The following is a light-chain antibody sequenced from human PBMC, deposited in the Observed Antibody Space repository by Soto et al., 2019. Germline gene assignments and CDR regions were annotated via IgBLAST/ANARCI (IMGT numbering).Light chain of an antibody. V-gene: IGKV3-20*01. Sequence: EIVLTQSPGTLSLSPGERATLSCRASQTVNNNYLTWYQQTPGQAPRLLIYGASSRATGIPDKFSGSGSGTDFTLAISRLEPEDFAVYYCQQYGTPPFNFGPGTKVDIK. CDR2: GAS. CDR3: QQYGTPPFN. J-gene: IGKJ3*01. CDR1: QTVNNNY.